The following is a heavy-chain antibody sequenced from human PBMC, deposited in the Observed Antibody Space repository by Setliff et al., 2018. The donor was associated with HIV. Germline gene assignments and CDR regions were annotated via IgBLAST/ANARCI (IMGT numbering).Heavy chain of an antibody. CDR2: INQSGNT. Sequence: PSETLSLTCAVYGGSLSGYYWSWVRQSPGRGLEWIGEINQSGNTNFNPSLKSRLIISVDTSKSQFSLKLTSVTAADTALYYCAREGGQGYSGSGSFYHRNFDLWGRGTRVTGS. D-gene: IGHD3-10*01. CDR3: AREGGQGYSGSGSFYHRNFDL. V-gene: IGHV4-34*01. J-gene: IGHJ2*01. CDR1: GGSLSGYY.